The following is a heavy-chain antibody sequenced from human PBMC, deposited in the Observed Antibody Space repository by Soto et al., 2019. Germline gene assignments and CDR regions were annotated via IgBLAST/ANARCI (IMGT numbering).Heavy chain of an antibody. CDR3: ARGFHGSGPYYYYGMDV. CDR1: IGDFD. CDR2: IYYTGST. D-gene: IGHD3-10*01. Sequence: IGDFDGSWIRQHPGKGLEWIGYIYYTGSTNYNPSLKSRVTISVDTSKNQFSLKLSSVTAADTAVYYCARGFHGSGPYYYYGMDVWGQGTTVTVSS. J-gene: IGHJ6*02. V-gene: IGHV4-59*12.